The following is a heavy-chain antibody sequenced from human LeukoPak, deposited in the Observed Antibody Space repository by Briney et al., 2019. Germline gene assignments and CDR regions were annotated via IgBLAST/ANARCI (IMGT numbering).Heavy chain of an antibody. Sequence: GGSLRLSCAASGFTVSSNYMSWVRQAPGKGLEWVSVIYSGGSTYYADSVKGRFTISRVNSKNTLYLQMNSLRAEDTAVYYCARWQSLAARFDYWGQGTPVTVSS. CDR2: IYSGGST. V-gene: IGHV3-53*01. J-gene: IGHJ4*02. CDR3: ARWQSLAARFDY. D-gene: IGHD6-6*01. CDR1: GFTVSSNY.